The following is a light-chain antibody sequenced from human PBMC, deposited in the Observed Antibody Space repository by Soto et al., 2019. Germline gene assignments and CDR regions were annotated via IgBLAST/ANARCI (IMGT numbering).Light chain of an antibody. CDR2: QDS. CDR1: KLGDKY. Sequence: SYELTQPPSVSVSPGQTASITCSGGKLGDKYACWYQQKPGQSPVLVIYQDSKRPSGIPERFSGSNSGNTATLTISGTQATDEADYYCQAWDSSTAVVFGGGTKLTVL. CDR3: QAWDSSTAVV. V-gene: IGLV3-1*01. J-gene: IGLJ2*01.